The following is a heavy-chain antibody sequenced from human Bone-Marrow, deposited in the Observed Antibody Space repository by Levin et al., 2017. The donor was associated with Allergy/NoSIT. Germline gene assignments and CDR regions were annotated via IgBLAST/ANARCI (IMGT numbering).Heavy chain of an antibody. J-gene: IGHJ4*02. V-gene: IGHV3-33*05. CDR1: GFTFSAFG. CDR2: ISYDGGHK. Sequence: PGGSLILSCAASGFTFSAFGMHWVRQPPGRGLEWVAVISYDGGHKFYADSVKGRFTISRDNSKNTHYLQMNSLRAEDTAVYYCTRDRGEWGQFYFDYWGQGILVTVSS. CDR3: TRDRGEWGQFYFDY. D-gene: IGHD1-26*01.